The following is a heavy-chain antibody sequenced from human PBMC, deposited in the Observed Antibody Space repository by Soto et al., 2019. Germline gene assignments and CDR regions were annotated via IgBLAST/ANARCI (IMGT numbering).Heavy chain of an antibody. CDR3: ARDHGIVARPFDP. V-gene: IGHV1-2*02. J-gene: IGHJ5*02. CDR1: GYTFIGYY. Sequence: QVQLVQSGAEVKKPGASVKVSCKASGYTFIGYYMHWVRQAPGQGLEWMGWINPNSGGTNYAQKCQGRVTMTRDTSISTAYMELSRLRSDDTAVYYCARDHGIVARPFDPWGQGTLVTVSS. D-gene: IGHD3-22*01. CDR2: INPNSGGT.